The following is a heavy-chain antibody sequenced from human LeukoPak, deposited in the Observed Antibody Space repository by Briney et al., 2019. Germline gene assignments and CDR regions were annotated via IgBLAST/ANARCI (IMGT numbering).Heavy chain of an antibody. V-gene: IGHV3-11*04. Sequence: GGSLRLSCAASGFTFSDYYMSWIRQAPGKGLEWVSYISSSGSTIYYADSVKGRFTISRDNAKNSLNLQMNSLRAEDTAVYYCARTAYYSSGWWADNWGQGTLVTVSS. CDR1: GFTFSDYY. J-gene: IGHJ4*02. CDR3: ARTAYYSSGWWADN. D-gene: IGHD6-19*01. CDR2: ISSSGSTI.